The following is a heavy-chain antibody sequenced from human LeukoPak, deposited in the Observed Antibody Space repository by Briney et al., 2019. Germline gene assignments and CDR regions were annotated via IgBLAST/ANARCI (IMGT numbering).Heavy chain of an antibody. CDR2: MDPNRGNT. Sequence: ASVKVSCKASGYTFTSYDINWVRQATGQGLEWMGWMDPNRGNTGYAQKFQGRVTITRNTSISTAYMELSSLRSEDTAVYYCARGRGIYPMDVWGKGTTVTVSS. V-gene: IGHV1-8*03. D-gene: IGHD6-13*01. CDR3: ARGRGIYPMDV. J-gene: IGHJ6*03. CDR1: GYTFTSYD.